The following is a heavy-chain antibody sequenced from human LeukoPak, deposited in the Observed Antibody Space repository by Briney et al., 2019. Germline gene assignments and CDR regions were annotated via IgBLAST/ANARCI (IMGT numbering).Heavy chain of an antibody. D-gene: IGHD3-3*01. Sequence: EGSLRLSCVVSGFSVSNNYIIWVRQAPGNGLERVSVIYGDGRTSHSASVRGRFTISRDNSKNIVSLQMNNLRAEDTAVYYCARGRGLGVVSPYFDYWGQGTLVTVSS. J-gene: IGHJ4*02. V-gene: IGHV3-53*01. CDR3: ARGRGLGVVSPYFDY. CDR1: GFSVSNNY. CDR2: IYGDGRT.